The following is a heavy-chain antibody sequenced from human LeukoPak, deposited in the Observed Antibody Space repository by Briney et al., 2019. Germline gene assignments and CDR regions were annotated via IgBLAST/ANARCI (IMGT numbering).Heavy chain of an antibody. CDR1: GFTFSSYG. Sequence: GGSLRLSCAASGFTFSSYGMHGVRQAPGKGLEWVAFIRYDGSNEYYADSVKGRFTISRDNSKNTLYLQMNSLRAEDTAVYDCAKDRYYDFWSGSENYYYYYMDVWGKGTTVTVSS. V-gene: IGHV3-30*02. CDR2: IRYDGSNE. CDR3: AKDRYYDFWSGSENYYYYYMDV. J-gene: IGHJ6*03. D-gene: IGHD3-3*01.